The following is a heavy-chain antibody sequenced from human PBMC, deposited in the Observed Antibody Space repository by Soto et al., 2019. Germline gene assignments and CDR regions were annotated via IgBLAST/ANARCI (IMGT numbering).Heavy chain of an antibody. CDR2: IYYSGST. V-gene: IGHV4-59*01. CDR1: GGSISSYY. D-gene: IGHD3-3*01. CDR3: ARVLRRITIFGVVISYFDY. Sequence: LETQSLTSPFSGGSISSYYWSWIRQPPGKGLEWIGYIYYSGSTNYNPSLKSRVTISVDTSKNQFSLKLSSVTAADTAVYYCARVLRRITIFGVVISYFDYWGQGTLVTSPQ. J-gene: IGHJ4*02.